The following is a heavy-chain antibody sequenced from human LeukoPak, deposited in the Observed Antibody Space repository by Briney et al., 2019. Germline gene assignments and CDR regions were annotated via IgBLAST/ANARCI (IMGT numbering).Heavy chain of an antibody. D-gene: IGHD4-23*01. V-gene: IGHV3-48*03. CDR1: GFTFSSYE. Sequence: GGSLRLSCAASGFTFSSYEMHWVRQAPGKGLEWVSYISSSGSTIYYAGSVKGRFTTSRDNAKDSLYLQMNSLRAEDTAVYYCARDYGGSSPFDYWGQGTLVTVSS. CDR3: ARDYGGSSPFDY. CDR2: ISSSGSTI. J-gene: IGHJ4*02.